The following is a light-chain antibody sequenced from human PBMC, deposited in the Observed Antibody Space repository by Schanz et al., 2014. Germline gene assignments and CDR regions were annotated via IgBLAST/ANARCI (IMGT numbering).Light chain of an antibody. V-gene: IGLV7-43*01. CDR1: TGAVTRGYY. Sequence: QAVVTQEPSLTVSPGGTVTLTCASSTGAVTRGYYPNWFQQKPGQAPRALIYSTNKKHSWTPARFSGSLLGGKAALTLSGVQPEDEAEYYCLLHYGGARVFGGGTKLTVL. CDR3: LLHYGGARV. J-gene: IGLJ3*02. CDR2: STN.